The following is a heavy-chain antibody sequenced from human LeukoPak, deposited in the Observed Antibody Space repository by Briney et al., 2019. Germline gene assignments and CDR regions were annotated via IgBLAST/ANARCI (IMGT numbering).Heavy chain of an antibody. D-gene: IGHD3-16*01. V-gene: IGHV3-43*02. J-gene: IGHJ6*02. Sequence: GGSLRLSCAASGFTFDDYAMHWVRQAPGKGLEWVSLISGDGGSTYYADSVKGRFTISRDNAKNSLYLQMNSLRAEDTAVYYCAREGTEGTFGGVRAPSYGMDVWGQGTTVTVSS. CDR2: ISGDGGST. CDR1: GFTFDDYA. CDR3: AREGTEGTFGGVRAPSYGMDV.